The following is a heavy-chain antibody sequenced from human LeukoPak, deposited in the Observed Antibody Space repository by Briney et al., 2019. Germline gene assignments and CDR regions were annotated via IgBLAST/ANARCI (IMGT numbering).Heavy chain of an antibody. V-gene: IGHV3-21*04. CDR1: GFTFSSYS. D-gene: IGHD5/OR15-5a*01. J-gene: IGHJ4*02. CDR3: ARDRDSVYGYFSDY. CDR2: ISSNGSTI. Sequence: PGGSLRLSCAASGFTFSSYSMNWVRQAPGKGLEWVSSISSNGSTIYYADSVKGRFTISRDNAKNTLYLQMNSLRAEDTAVYYCARDRDSVYGYFSDYWGKETRVTVSS.